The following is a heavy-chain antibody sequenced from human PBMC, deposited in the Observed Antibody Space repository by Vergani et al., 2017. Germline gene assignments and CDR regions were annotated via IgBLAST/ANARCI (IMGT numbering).Heavy chain of an antibody. V-gene: IGHV1-69*04. D-gene: IGHD3-3*01. CDR2: IIPILGIA. Sequence: QVQLVQSGAEVKKPGASVKVSCKASGGTFSSYAISWVRQAPGQGLEWMGRIIPILGIANYAQKFQGRVTMTRDTSISTAYMELSRLRSDDTAVYYCARATTILGVVISMDVWGKGTTVTVSS. J-gene: IGHJ6*03. CDR3: ARATTILGVVISMDV. CDR1: GGTFSSYA.